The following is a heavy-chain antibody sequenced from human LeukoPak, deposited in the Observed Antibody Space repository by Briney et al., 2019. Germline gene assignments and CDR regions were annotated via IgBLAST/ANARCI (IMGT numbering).Heavy chain of an antibody. CDR1: GFTFDDYG. CDR2: INWNGGST. J-gene: IGHJ6*03. CDR3: ARGNGDYVFSYYYYMDV. Sequence: GGSLRLSCAASGFTFDDYGMSWVRQAPGKGLEWVSGINWNGGSTGYADSVKGRFTISRDNAKNSLYLQMNSLRAEDTASYYCARGNGDYVFSYYYYMDVWGKGTTVTISS. V-gene: IGHV3-20*04. D-gene: IGHD4-17*01.